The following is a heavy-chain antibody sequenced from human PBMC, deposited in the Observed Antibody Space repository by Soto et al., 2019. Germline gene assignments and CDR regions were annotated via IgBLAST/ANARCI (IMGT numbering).Heavy chain of an antibody. CDR3: ARSTPGIAAEGTVGRFFGY. D-gene: IGHD6-13*01. CDR1: GGSMSSNSYY. Sequence: QLQLQESGPGLVKPSETLSLTCTVSGGSMSSNSYYWDWIRQPPGKGLEWIGTIYYSGSTYYNPSLKSRVTISVDTSKNQFSLQLSSVTAADTAVYYCARSTPGIAAEGTVGRFFGYWGQGTLVTVSS. V-gene: IGHV4-39*01. J-gene: IGHJ4*02. CDR2: IYYSGST.